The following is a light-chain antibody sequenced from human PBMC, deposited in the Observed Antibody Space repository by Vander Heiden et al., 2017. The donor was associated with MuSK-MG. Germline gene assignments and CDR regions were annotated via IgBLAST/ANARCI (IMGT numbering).Light chain of an antibody. Sequence: QPVVTQGPSLTVSPGGTVTLTCASSTGAVTSGHYPYWFQQKPGQAPRTLIYDTTNTHSWTPARFSGSLLGGKAALTLSGAQPEDEAEYYCLLSYSGARLFGTGTKVTVL. CDR3: LLSYSGARL. CDR2: DTT. V-gene: IGLV7-46*01. CDR1: TGAVTSGHY. J-gene: IGLJ1*01.